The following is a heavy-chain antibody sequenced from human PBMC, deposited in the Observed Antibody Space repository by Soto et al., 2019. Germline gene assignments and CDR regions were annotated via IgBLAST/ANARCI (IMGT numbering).Heavy chain of an antibody. V-gene: IGHV3-66*01. CDR3: ATPTVQSDY. CDR2: IYSGGST. Sequence: EVQLLESGGGLVQPGGSLRLSCAASGFTVSSHYMSWVRQAPGKGLEWVSVIYSGGSTYYADSVKGRFTMSRDNSKNTLYLQMNSLRAEDTAVYYCATPTVQSDYWGQGSLVTVSS. CDR1: GFTVSSHY. J-gene: IGHJ4*02. D-gene: IGHD4-4*01.